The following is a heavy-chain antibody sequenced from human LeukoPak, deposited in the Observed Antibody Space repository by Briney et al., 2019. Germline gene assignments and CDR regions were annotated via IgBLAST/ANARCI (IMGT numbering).Heavy chain of an antibody. J-gene: IGHJ5*02. CDR3: ARARNLGYCSSTSCRNWFDP. V-gene: IGHV4-59*01. CDR1: GGSISSYC. D-gene: IGHD2-2*01. Sequence: SETLSLTCTVSGGSISSYCWSWIRQPPGKGLEWIGYIYYSGSTNYNPSLKSRVTISVDTSKNQFSLKLSSVTAADTAVYYCARARNLGYCSSTSCRNWFDPWGQGTLVTVSS. CDR2: IYYSGST.